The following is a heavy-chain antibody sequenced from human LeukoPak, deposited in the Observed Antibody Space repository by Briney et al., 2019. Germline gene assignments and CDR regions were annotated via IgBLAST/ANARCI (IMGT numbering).Heavy chain of an antibody. CDR2: IYYNGNT. CDR1: DGSINSYY. CDR3: ARVLPEDWYFDL. Sequence: SETLSLTCSVSDGSINSYYWNWIRRPPGKGLEWIGYIYYNGNTNYSPSLKSRVTMSVDTSKNLFSLKLSSVTAADTAVYYCARVLPEDWYFDLWGRGTLVTVSS. J-gene: IGHJ2*01. V-gene: IGHV4-59*12.